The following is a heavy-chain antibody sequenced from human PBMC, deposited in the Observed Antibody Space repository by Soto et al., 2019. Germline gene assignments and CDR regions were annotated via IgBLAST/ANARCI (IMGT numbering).Heavy chain of an antibody. Sequence: EMQLVESGGGLVQPGGTLRLSCAASGFNFSTYAINWVRQAPGKGLEWVSGISASGTKTFFADSVKGRFTISRDNSENMLYLQMSSLRAEDTALYYCAKDPAPVTTRLIDYWGQGILVTVSS. V-gene: IGHV3-23*04. J-gene: IGHJ4*02. CDR3: AKDPAPVTTRLIDY. D-gene: IGHD4-17*01. CDR1: GFNFSTYA. CDR2: ISASGTKT.